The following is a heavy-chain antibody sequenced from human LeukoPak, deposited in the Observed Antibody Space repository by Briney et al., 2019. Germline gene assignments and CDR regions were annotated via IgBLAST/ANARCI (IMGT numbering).Heavy chain of an antibody. J-gene: IGHJ4*02. D-gene: IGHD2-21*01. CDR3: AKRGDSGACNDY. CDR1: GFTFSSYG. V-gene: IGHV3-33*06. CDR2: IWYDGSNK. Sequence: PGGSLRLSCAASGFTFSSYGMHWVRQAPGKGLEWVAVIWYDGSNKYYADSVKGRFTISRDNPKNTLYLQMNSLRAEDTALYYCAKRGDSGACNDYWGQGTLVTVSS.